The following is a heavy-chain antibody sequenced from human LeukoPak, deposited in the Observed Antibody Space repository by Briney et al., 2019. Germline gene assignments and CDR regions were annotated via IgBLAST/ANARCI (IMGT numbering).Heavy chain of an antibody. CDR1: GFSLDASGES. D-gene: IGHD6-6*01. V-gene: IGHV2-5*02. CDR2: IYWDDDN. J-gene: IGHJ4*02. Sequence: SGPTLVNPTQTVTLTCTFSGFSLDASGESVGWVRQSPGKALEWLALIYWDDDNRYNPSLQSRLAITKDTSKSQVALTMTNLDPLDTATYYCAHRRGVATREGVFYFFDNWGQGILVSVSS. CDR3: AHRRGVATREGVFYFFDN.